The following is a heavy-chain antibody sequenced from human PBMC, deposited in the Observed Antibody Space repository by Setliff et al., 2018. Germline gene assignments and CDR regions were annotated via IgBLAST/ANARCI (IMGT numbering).Heavy chain of an antibody. J-gene: IGHJ4*02. V-gene: IGHV3-48*01. CDR3: ARGAYGDYYFDY. CDR2: MSHTSMI. D-gene: IGHD4-17*01. Sequence: PGGSLRLSCAASGFNFNSYSMNWVRQAPGKGLEWVSYMSHTSMIYYADSVKGRFTISRDSAKNSLYLQMNSLRAEDTAVYYCARGAYGDYYFDYWGQGTLVTVSS. CDR1: GFNFNSYS.